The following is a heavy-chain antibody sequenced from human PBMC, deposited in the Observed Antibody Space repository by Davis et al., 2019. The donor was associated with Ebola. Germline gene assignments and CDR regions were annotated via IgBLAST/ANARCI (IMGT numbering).Heavy chain of an antibody. CDR3: ARPDHVGPDNWFDP. Sequence: MPSETLSLTCAVYGGSFSGYYWSWIRQPPGKGLEWIGEINHSGSTNYNPSLKSRVTISVDTSKNQFSLKLSSVTAADTAVYYCARPDHVGPDNWFDPWGQGTLVTVSS. V-gene: IGHV4-34*01. D-gene: IGHD1-14*01. CDR2: INHSGST. CDR1: GGSFSGYY. J-gene: IGHJ5*02.